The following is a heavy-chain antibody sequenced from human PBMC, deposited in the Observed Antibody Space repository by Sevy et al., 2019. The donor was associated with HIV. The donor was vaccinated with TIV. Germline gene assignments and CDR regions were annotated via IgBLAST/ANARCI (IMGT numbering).Heavy chain of an antibody. CDR2: VTSDGTT. Sequence: GGSLRLSCAAPGLTLTTTGMSWVRQAPGKGLEWVAGVTSDGTTYYADSVRDRFTVSRDNSKNTLYLQLNSLRADDTAVFYCAGGDTTMITDLDYWGQGTLVTVSS. CDR3: AGGDTTMITDLDY. J-gene: IGHJ4*02. CDR1: GLTLTTTG. V-gene: IGHV3-23*01. D-gene: IGHD3-16*01.